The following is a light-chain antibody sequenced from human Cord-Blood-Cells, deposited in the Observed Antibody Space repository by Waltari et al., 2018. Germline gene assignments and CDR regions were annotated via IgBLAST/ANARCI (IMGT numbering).Light chain of an antibody. V-gene: IGKV2-28*01. CDR3: MQALQTPLT. CDR2: LGS. Sequence: IVMTQSPLSLPVTPGEPAPLSCRSSQSLLHSNGYNYLDWYLQKPGQSPQLLIYLGSNRASGVPDRFSGSGSGTDFTLKISRVEAEDVGVYYCMQALQTPLTFGGGTKVEIK. J-gene: IGKJ4*01. CDR1: QSLLHSNGYNY.